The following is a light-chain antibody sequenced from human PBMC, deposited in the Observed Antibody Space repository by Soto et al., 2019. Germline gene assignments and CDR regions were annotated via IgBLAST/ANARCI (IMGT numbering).Light chain of an antibody. CDR1: QSISSN. Sequence: DIQMTQSPSSLSASVGDRVTITCRASQSISSNLNWYQQKPGKAPRLLMYAASRLQSGVPSRFSGSGSGTDFTLTISSLQPEDFATYHCQQSYSIQYTFGQGTKLEIK. J-gene: IGKJ2*01. CDR3: QQSYSIQYT. CDR2: AAS. V-gene: IGKV1-39*01.